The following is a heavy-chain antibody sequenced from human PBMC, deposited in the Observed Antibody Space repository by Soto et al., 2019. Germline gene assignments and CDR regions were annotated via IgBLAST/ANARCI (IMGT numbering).Heavy chain of an antibody. Sequence: QVQLVQSGAEVKKPGASVKVSCKASGYTFTSYAMHWVRQAPGQRLEWMGWINAGNGNKKYSQKFLGRVTITRDTSASTAYMELRSLRSEDTAVYYCAREPGYNYGYNWGQGTLVTVSS. V-gene: IGHV1-3*01. CDR2: INAGNGNK. D-gene: IGHD5-18*01. J-gene: IGHJ4*02. CDR1: GYTFTSYA. CDR3: AREPGYNYGYN.